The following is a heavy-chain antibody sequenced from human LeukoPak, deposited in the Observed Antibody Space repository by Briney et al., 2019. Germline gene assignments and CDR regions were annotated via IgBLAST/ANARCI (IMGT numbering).Heavy chain of an antibody. CDR1: GFAFGSEA. Sequence: GGSLRLSCAVSGFAFGSEAMSWVRQSPARGLEWVASISPGGGTTYYADYVKGRFTISRDNSKNTLYLQMNSLRAEDTAVYYCAKEDGATYYDFWSGYYPFDYWGQGTLVTVSS. CDR3: AKEDGATYYDFWSGYYPFDY. D-gene: IGHD3-3*01. V-gene: IGHV3-23*01. J-gene: IGHJ4*02. CDR2: ISPGGGTT.